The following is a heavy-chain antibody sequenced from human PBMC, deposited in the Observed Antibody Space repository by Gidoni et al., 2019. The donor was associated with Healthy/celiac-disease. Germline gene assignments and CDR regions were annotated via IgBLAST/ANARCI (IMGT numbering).Heavy chain of an antibody. D-gene: IGHD1-26*01. V-gene: IGHV3-21*01. CDR1: GFTFSSYS. CDR2: ISSSSSYI. Sequence: EVQLVESGGGLVKPGGSLRLYCAASGFTFSSYSMNWVRQAPGKGLEWVSSISSSSSYIYYADSVKGRFTISRDNAKNSLYLQMNSLRAEDTAVYYCARDRAEGLNDAFDIWGQGTMVTVSS. CDR3: ARDRAEGLNDAFDI. J-gene: IGHJ3*02.